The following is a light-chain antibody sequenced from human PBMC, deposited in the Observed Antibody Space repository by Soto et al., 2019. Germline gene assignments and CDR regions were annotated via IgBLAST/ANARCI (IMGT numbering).Light chain of an antibody. CDR3: AAWDDSLSVIYV. V-gene: IGLV1-47*01. CDR1: SSNIESNY. Sequence: QSVLTQPPSASGTPGQRVTISCSGSSSNIESNYVYWYQQPPGTAPKLLIYRNNQRPSGVPDRFSGSKSGTSASLAISGLRSEDEADYYCAAWDDSLSVIYVFGTGTKVTVL. J-gene: IGLJ1*01. CDR2: RNN.